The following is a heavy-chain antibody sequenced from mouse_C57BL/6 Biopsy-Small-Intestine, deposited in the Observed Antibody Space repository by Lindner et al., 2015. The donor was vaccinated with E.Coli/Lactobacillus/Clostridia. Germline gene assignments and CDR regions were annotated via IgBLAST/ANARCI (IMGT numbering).Heavy chain of an antibody. V-gene: IGHV1-18*01. Sequence: SVKVSCKVSGYTLTELSMHWVRQAPGKGLEWMGGFDPEDGETIYAQKFQGRVTMTEDTSTDTAYMELSSLRSEDTAVYYCATGGTDPYSSSWDAYYLDHWGQGTLVTVSS. CDR2: FDPEDGET. CDR3: ATGGTDPYSSSWDAYYLDH. J-gene: IGHJ4*01. D-gene: IGHD2-10*01. CDR1: GYTLTELS.